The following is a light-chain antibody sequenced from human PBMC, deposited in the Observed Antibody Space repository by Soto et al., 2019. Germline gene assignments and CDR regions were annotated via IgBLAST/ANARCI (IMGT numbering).Light chain of an antibody. Sequence: EIVLTQSPGTLSLSPGERATLSCRASQTISDNYVAWYQQKPGQAPRLLIYRASRRATGIPDRFTGSGSGTDFSLTISRLEPEDFAVYYCQQYGTSPQTFGQGTKV. CDR3: QQYGTSPQT. CDR1: QTISDNY. CDR2: RAS. J-gene: IGKJ1*01. V-gene: IGKV3-20*01.